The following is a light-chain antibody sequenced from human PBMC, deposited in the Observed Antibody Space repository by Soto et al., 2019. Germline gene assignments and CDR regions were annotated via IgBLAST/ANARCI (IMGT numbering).Light chain of an antibody. J-gene: IGKJ1*01. V-gene: IGKV3-11*01. CDR3: QQRSNWPWT. CDR2: DAS. Sequence: EILLTQAPGTLFLSLGESATLSCRASQSIPTYLAWYKQRPGQAHRLLSYDASNRATGIPARFCGSGSGTDCSLIINSLEPEDSAVYYCQQRSNWPWTFGQGTKVDIK. CDR1: QSIPTY.